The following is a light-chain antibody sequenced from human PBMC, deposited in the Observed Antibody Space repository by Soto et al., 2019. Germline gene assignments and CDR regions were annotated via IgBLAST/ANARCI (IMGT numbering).Light chain of an antibody. CDR2: KIN. V-gene: IGLV1-47*01. CDR3: AVWDDTLSGVV. J-gene: IGLJ2*01. CDR1: NSNIGSNN. Sequence: QSVLTQPPSASGTPGQRVTISCAGSNSNIGSNNVYCYQQLPGTAPKLLIYKINQRPPAVPDRFSGSKSGTSASLAVSGLRSEDEADYYCAVWDDTLSGVVFGGGTKLTVL.